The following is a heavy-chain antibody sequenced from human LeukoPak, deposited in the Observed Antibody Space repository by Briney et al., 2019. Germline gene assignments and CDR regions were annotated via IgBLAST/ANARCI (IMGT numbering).Heavy chain of an antibody. J-gene: IGHJ4*02. CDR1: GFIFSDYS. V-gene: IGHV3-11*06. CDR2: ISSSGYHT. Sequence: GGSLRLSCAASGFIFSDYSINWIRQAPGKGLEWVSYISSSGYHTNYADSVKGRFTISRDNAENSLFLQMNSLRAEDTAVYFCARASLSEIIAAEAFFDSWGQGTLVTVSS. D-gene: IGHD6-13*01. CDR3: ARASLSEIIAAEAFFDS.